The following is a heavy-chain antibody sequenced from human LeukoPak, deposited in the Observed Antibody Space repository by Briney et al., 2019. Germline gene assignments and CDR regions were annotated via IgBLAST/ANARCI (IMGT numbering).Heavy chain of an antibody. CDR1: GFTFSNAW. CDR3: TTGPPLRYGDYYYYHYMDV. J-gene: IGHJ6*03. D-gene: IGHD4-17*01. Sequence: GGSLRLSCAASGFTFSNAWMSWVRQAPGKGLEWVGRIKSKTDGGTTDYAAPVKGRFTISRDDSKNTLYLQMNSLKTEDTAVYYCTTGPPLRYGDYYYYHYMDVWGKGTTVTVSS. V-gene: IGHV3-15*01. CDR2: IKSKTDGGTT.